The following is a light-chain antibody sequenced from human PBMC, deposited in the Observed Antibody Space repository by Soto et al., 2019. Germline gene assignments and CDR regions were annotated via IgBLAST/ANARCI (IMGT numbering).Light chain of an antibody. CDR1: SSDVGGYNY. CDR3: SSYTSSSTYV. Sequence: QYALTQPASVSGSPRQSITISCTGTSSDVGGYNYVSWYQQHPGKAPKLMIYEVSNRPSGVSNRFSGSKSGNTASLTISGLQAEDEADYYCSSYTSSSTYVFGTGTKLTVL. J-gene: IGLJ1*01. CDR2: EVS. V-gene: IGLV2-14*01.